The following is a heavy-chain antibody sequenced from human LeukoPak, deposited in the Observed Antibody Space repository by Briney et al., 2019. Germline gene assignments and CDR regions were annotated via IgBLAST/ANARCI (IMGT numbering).Heavy chain of an antibody. J-gene: IGHJ4*02. V-gene: IGHV3-30-3*01. Sequence: PGGSLRLSCAASGFTFSSYAMHWVRQAPGKGLEWVAVISYDGSNKYYADSVKGRFTISSDNSKNTLYLQMDSLRVEDTAMYYCAKDLRIQVWSHSPEYWGQGTLVTVSS. CDR2: ISYDGSNK. D-gene: IGHD5-18*01. CDR3: AKDLRIQVWSHSPEY. CDR1: GFTFSSYA.